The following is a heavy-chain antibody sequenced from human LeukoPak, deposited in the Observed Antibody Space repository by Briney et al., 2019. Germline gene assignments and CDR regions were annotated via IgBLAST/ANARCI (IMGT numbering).Heavy chain of an antibody. V-gene: IGHV3-30-3*01. D-gene: IGHD1-26*01. CDR3: ARIQWELGATFDY. J-gene: IGHJ4*02. CDR2: ISYDGSNK. CDR1: GFTFSNYA. Sequence: GGSLRLSCAASGFTFSNYAMHWVRQAPGKGLEWVAVISYDGSNKYYADSVKGRFTISRDNSKNTLYLQMNSLRAEDTAVYYCARIQWELGATFDYWGQGTLVTVSS.